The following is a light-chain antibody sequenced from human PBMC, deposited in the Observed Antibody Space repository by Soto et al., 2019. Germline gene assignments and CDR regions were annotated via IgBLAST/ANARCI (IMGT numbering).Light chain of an antibody. CDR1: QSVLYSSNNKNY. CDR3: QQYYSTPFT. Sequence: DIVMTQSPDSLAVSLGERATINCKSSQSVLYSSNNKNYLTWYQQKPGQPPKLLIYWASTRESGVLDRFSGSGSGTDFPLTISSLQAEDGAVYYCQQYYSTPFTFGPGTKVEIK. J-gene: IGKJ3*01. V-gene: IGKV4-1*01. CDR2: WAS.